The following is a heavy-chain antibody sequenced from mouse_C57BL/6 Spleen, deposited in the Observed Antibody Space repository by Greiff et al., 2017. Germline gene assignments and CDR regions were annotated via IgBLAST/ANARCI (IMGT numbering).Heavy chain of an antibody. CDR3: ARSSYSNSFAY. Sequence: QVQLQQSGAELVRPGTSVKVSCKASGYAFTNYLIEWVKQRPGQGLEWIGVINPGSGGTNYNEKFKGKATLTADKSSSTAYMQLSSLTSEDSAVYFCARSSYSNSFAYWGQGTLVTVSA. D-gene: IGHD2-5*01. CDR2: INPGSGGT. J-gene: IGHJ3*01. V-gene: IGHV1-54*01. CDR1: GYAFTNYL.